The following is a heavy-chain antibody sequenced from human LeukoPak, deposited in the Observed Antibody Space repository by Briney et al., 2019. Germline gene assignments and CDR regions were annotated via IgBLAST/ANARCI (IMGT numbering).Heavy chain of an antibody. CDR1: GYTFTGYF. D-gene: IGHD3-22*01. CDR2: FNPNSGGT. CDR3: ARLSFTMIVVVDDY. J-gene: IGHJ4*02. V-gene: IGHV1-2*02. Sequence: GASVKVSCKASGYTFTGYFMHWVRQAPGQGLEWMGWFNPNSGGTNYAQKFQGRVTMTRDTSISTAYMELSSLRSDDTAVYYCARLSFTMIVVVDDYWGQGTLVTVSS.